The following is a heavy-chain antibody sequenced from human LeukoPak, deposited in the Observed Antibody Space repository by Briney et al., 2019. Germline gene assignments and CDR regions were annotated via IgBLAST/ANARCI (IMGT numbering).Heavy chain of an antibody. V-gene: IGHV3-53*04. J-gene: IGHJ6*02. D-gene: IGHD3-9*01. Sequence: GGSLRLSCAASGFTVSSNYMSWVRQAPGKGLEWVSVIYSGGSTYYAGSVKGRFTISRHNSKNTLYLQMNSLRAEDTAVYYCAREGYYDILTGYRTGGMDVWGQGTTVTVSS. CDR3: AREGYYDILTGYRTGGMDV. CDR2: IYSGGST. CDR1: GFTVSSNY.